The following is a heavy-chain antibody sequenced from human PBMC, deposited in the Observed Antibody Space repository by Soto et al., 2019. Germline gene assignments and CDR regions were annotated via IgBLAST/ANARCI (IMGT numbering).Heavy chain of an antibody. Sequence: EVQLVESGGGLVKPGGSLRLSCAASGFTFSSYSMNWVRQAPGKGLEWVSSISSSSSYIYYADSVKGRFTISRDNAKNSLYLQMNSLRAEDTAAYYCARARYCSGGSRHRVCSLQHWGQGTLVTVSS. CDR3: ARARYCSGGSRHRVCSLQH. J-gene: IGHJ1*01. CDR2: ISSSSSYI. V-gene: IGHV3-21*01. D-gene: IGHD2-15*01. CDR1: GFTFSSYS.